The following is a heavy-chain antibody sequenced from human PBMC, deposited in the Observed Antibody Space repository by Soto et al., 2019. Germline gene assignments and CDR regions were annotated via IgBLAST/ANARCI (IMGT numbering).Heavy chain of an antibody. J-gene: IGHJ4*02. CDR1: GGTFNTYA. CDR2: ISPMFGAA. V-gene: IGHV1-69*19. CDR3: AREVQVHTAALVY. Sequence: QVQLVQSGAEMKKPGSSVKVSCQSSGGTFNTYAMNWVRQAPGQGPERMGDISPMFGAANYAPKFQGRVTITADESTGTSYMQLSSLTSEDTALYFCAREVQVHTAALVYWGQGTLVTVSS. D-gene: IGHD3-10*01.